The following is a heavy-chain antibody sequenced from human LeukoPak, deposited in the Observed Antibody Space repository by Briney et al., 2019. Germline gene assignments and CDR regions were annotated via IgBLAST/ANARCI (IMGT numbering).Heavy chain of an antibody. CDR1: GFTFSSYT. V-gene: IGHV3-23*01. Sequence: GGSLRLSCAASGFTFSSYTMSWVRQAPGKALEWVSAISGSGGSTYYADSVKGRFTISRDNSKNTLYLQMNSLRVEDTAVYYCAKAYSSTWRKPVDYWGQGTLVTVSS. J-gene: IGHJ4*02. D-gene: IGHD6-13*01. CDR3: AKAYSSTWRKPVDY. CDR2: ISGSGGST.